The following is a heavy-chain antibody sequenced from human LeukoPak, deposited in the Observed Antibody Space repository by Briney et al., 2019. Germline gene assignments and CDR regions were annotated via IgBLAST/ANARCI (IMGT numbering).Heavy chain of an antibody. Sequence: PSETLSLTCTVSGGSISSYYWSWIRQPPGKGLVWIGYIYYSGSTNYNPSLKSRVTISVDTSKNQFSLKLSSVTAADTAVYYCARHGYSSSWSNWFDPWGQGTLVTVSS. J-gene: IGHJ5*02. CDR2: IYYSGST. CDR3: ARHGYSSSWSNWFDP. D-gene: IGHD6-13*01. V-gene: IGHV4-59*08. CDR1: GGSISSYY.